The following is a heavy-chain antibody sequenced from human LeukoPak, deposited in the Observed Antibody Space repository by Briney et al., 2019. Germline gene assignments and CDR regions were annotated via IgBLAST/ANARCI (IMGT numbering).Heavy chain of an antibody. Sequence: GRSLRLSCAASGFTFSSYGMHWVRQAPGKGLEWVAVIWYDGSNKYYADSVKGRFTISRDNSKNTLYLQMNSLRAEDTAVYYCARDSLWLGELLSGGGYEYWGQGTLVTVSS. CDR3: ARDSLWLGELLSGGGYEY. V-gene: IGHV3-33*01. J-gene: IGHJ4*02. CDR2: IWYDGSNK. CDR1: GFTFSSYG. D-gene: IGHD3-10*01.